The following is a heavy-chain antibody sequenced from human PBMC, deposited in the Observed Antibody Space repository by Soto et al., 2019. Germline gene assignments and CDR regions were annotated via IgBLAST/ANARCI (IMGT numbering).Heavy chain of an antibody. CDR3: ARDIASYAYGEGY. CDR2: IYSSGTT. D-gene: IGHD2-21*01. V-gene: IGHV4-61*01. Sequence: SETLSLTCSVSGGSVSSGSDYWSWIRQPPGKGLEWIGYIYSSGTTDYNPSLNSRATMSVETSKNQFSLKLSSVTAADTAVYYCARDIASYAYGEGYWGQGIQVTVS. J-gene: IGHJ4*02. CDR1: GGSVSSGSDY.